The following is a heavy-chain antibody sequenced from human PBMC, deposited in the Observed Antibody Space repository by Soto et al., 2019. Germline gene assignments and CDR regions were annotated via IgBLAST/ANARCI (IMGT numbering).Heavy chain of an antibody. D-gene: IGHD1-26*01. CDR1: GFTFSSYG. CDR2: ISYDGSNK. Sequence: QVQLVESGGGVVQPRRSLRLSCAAAGFTFSSYGMHWVRQAPGKGLEWVAVISYDGSNKYYADSVKGRFTISRDNSKNTLYLQMNSLRAEDTAVYYCANDANLEGWDYFDSWGQGTLVTVSS. J-gene: IGHJ4*02. V-gene: IGHV3-30*18. CDR3: ANDANLEGWDYFDS.